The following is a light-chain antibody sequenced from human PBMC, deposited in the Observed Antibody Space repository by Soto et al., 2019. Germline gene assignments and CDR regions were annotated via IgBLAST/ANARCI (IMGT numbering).Light chain of an antibody. Sequence: QSVLTQPASVSGSPGQSITISCTGTSSDIGAYNSVSWYQQHPGKAPKLMIYEVSNRPSGVSNRFSASKSGNTASLTISGIQAEDEADYYCSSLTTSNPYVFGTGTKLTVL. V-gene: IGLV2-14*01. CDR3: SSLTTSNPYV. CDR1: SSDIGAYNS. CDR2: EVS. J-gene: IGLJ1*01.